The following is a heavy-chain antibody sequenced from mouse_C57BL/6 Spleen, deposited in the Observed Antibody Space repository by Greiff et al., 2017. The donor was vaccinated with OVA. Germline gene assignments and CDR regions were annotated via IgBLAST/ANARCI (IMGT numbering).Heavy chain of an antibody. V-gene: IGHV14-1*01. CDR2: IDPADGDT. Sequence: VQLQQSGAELVRPGASVKLSCTASGFNIKDYYMHWVQQRPEQGLEWIGRIDPADGDTEYAPKFQGKATMPADTSSNTAYLQLSSLTSEDTAVYYCTWGRYGNYGFAYWGQGTLVTVSA. CDR3: TWGRYGNYGFAY. J-gene: IGHJ3*01. CDR1: GFNIKDYY. D-gene: IGHD2-1*01.